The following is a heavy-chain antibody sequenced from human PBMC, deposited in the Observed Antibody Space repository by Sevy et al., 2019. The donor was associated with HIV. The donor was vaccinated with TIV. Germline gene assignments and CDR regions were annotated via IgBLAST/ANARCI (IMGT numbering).Heavy chain of an antibody. CDR1: GFTFSSYS. Sequence: GGSLRLSCAASGFTFSSYSMNWVRQAPGKGLEWVSSISSSSSYIYHADSVKGRFTISRDNAKNSLYLQMNSLRAEDTAVYYCAREPTYYYDSSGYYSDYWGQGTLVTVSS. D-gene: IGHD3-22*01. CDR2: ISSSSSYI. J-gene: IGHJ4*02. CDR3: AREPTYYYDSSGYYSDY. V-gene: IGHV3-21*01.